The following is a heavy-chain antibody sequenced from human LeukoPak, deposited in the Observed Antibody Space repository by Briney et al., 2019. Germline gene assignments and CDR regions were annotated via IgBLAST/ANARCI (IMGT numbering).Heavy chain of an antibody. D-gene: IGHD4-17*01. V-gene: IGHV1-2*02. CDR3: ARDDYGDPHTRYFQH. CDR2: INPNSGGT. Sequence: GASVKVSCKASGYTFTGYYMHWVRQAPGQGLEWMGWINPNSGGTNYAQKFQGRVTMTRDTSISTAYMELSRLRSDDTAVYYCARDDYGDPHTRYFQHWGQGTLVTVSS. J-gene: IGHJ1*01. CDR1: GYTFTGYY.